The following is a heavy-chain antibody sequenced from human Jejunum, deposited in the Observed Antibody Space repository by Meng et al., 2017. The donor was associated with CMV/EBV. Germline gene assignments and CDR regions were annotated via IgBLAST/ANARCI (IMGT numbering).Heavy chain of an antibody. V-gene: IGHV3-53*01. Sequence: CAGSGVSVITSNMTWVRQAPGKGLEWVSAIYSGGRTYYADSVKGRFTISRDTSKNTVYLQMNSLRPEDTAVYHCARDSHSNIRASDWGPGTLVTVSS. CDR2: IYSGGRT. CDR1: GVSVITSN. CDR3: ARDSHSNIRASD. D-gene: IGHD1/OR15-1a*01. J-gene: IGHJ4*02.